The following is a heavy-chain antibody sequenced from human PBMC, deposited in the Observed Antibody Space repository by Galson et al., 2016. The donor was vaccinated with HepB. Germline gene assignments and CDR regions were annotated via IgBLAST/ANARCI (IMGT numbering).Heavy chain of an antibody. CDR1: GASVGVSGHH. D-gene: IGHD3-9*01. CDR3: ARSQSDILTGYYSLYYYYGMDV. CDR2: TYYGKDN. J-gene: IGHJ6*02. Sequence: SETLSLTCTVSGASVGVSGHHWAWLRQPTGKGLEWLAHTYYGKDNRYNPSLKGRVTMSTDTSTNEMSLTLTSVTAADTAVYYCARSQSDILTGYYSLYYYYGMDVWGQGTTVTVSS. V-gene: IGHV4-61*08.